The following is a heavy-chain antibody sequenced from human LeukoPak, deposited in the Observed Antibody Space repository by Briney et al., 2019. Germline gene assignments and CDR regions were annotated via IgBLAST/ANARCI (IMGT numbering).Heavy chain of an antibody. D-gene: IGHD3-22*01. CDR2: INPNSGGT. J-gene: IGHJ1*01. CDR1: GYTFTGYY. Sequence: ASVTVSCKASGYTFTGYYMHWVRQAPGQGLEWMGWINPNSGGTNYAQKFQGRVTMTTDTSTSTAYMELRSLRSDDTAVYYCAGPPPQDYDSSGYFAEYFQHWGQGTLVTVSS. V-gene: IGHV1-2*02. CDR3: AGPPPQDYDSSGYFAEYFQH.